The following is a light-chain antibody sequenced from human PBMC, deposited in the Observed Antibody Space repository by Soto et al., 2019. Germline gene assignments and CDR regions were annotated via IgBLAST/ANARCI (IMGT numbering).Light chain of an antibody. CDR1: SSDVGSYNY. CDR2: EVS. J-gene: IGLJ1*01. Sequence: QSALTQPASVSGSPGQSITISCTGTSSDVGSYNYVSWYQQHPGKAPKLMIYEVSDRPSGVSNRFSGSKSDNTASLTISGLQAEDEADDYCSSYTTTGTLVFGTGTKLTVL. V-gene: IGLV2-14*01. CDR3: SSYTTTGTLV.